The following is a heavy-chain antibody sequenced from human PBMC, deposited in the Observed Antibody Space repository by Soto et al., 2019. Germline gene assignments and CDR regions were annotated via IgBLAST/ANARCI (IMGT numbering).Heavy chain of an antibody. CDR1: GYTFTSYG. CDR3: ARDLPTMDF. CDR2: IRAYNGNT. V-gene: IGHV1-18*01. Sequence: QVQLVQSGAEVKKPGASVKVSCKASGYTFTSYGISCVRQALGQGLEWMGWIRAYNGNTNYAQKLQGRGNMSTSTAMSTVYMVLRSLRSDDTSVYYCARDLPTMDFWGQGATVTVSS. J-gene: IGHJ6*02.